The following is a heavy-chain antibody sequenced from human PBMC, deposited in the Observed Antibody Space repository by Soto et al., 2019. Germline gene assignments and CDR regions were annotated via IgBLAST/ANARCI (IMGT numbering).Heavy chain of an antibody. D-gene: IGHD6-6*01. CDR3: ARDLEDRRIAARPDWFDP. V-gene: IGHV1-18*01. CDR1: GYTFTSYG. CDR2: ISAYNGNT. J-gene: IGHJ5*02. Sequence: ASVKVSFKASGYTFTSYGISWVRQAPGQGLEWMGWISAYNGNTNYAQKLQGRVTMTTDTSTSTAYMELRSLRSDDTAVYYCARDLEDRRIAARPDWFDPWGQGTLVTVSS.